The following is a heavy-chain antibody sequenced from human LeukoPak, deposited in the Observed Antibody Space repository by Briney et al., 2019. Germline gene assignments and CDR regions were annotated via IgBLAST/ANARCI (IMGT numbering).Heavy chain of an antibody. J-gene: IGHJ4*02. Sequence: PGGSLRLSCAASGFTFSSYAMSWVRQAPGKGLEWVSAISGSGGSTYYADSVKGRFTISRDNSKNTLYPQMNSLRAEDTAVYYCAKSAHYYGSGSYSDYWGQGTLVTVSS. CDR2: ISGSGGST. V-gene: IGHV3-23*01. CDR3: AKSAHYYGSGSYSDY. CDR1: GFTFSSYA. D-gene: IGHD3-10*01.